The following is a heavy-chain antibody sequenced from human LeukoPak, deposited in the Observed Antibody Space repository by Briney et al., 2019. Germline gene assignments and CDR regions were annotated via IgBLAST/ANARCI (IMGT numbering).Heavy chain of an antibody. D-gene: IGHD3-10*01. CDR2: ISYDGSNK. J-gene: IGHJ4*02. CDR1: GFTFSSYA. CDR3: ARDPRWYPMVRGYYFDY. Sequence: PGGSLRLSCAASGFTFSSYAMHWVRQAPGKGLEWVAVISYDGSNKYYADSVKGRFTISRDNSKNTLYLQMNSLRAEDTAVYYCARDPRWYPMVRGYYFDYWGQGTLVTVSS. V-gene: IGHV3-30*04.